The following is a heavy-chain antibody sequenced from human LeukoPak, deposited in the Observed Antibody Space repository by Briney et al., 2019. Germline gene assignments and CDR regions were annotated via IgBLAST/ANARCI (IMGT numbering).Heavy chain of an antibody. Sequence: ASVKVSCKASGYTFTGYYMHWVRQAPGQGLEWMGWINPNSGGTNYAQKFQGWVTMTRDTSISTAYMELSRLRSDDTAVYYCARGACGGDCLDAFDIWGQGTMVTVSS. D-gene: IGHD2-21*02. CDR1: GYTFTGYY. J-gene: IGHJ3*02. CDR3: ARGACGGDCLDAFDI. CDR2: INPNSGGT. V-gene: IGHV1-2*04.